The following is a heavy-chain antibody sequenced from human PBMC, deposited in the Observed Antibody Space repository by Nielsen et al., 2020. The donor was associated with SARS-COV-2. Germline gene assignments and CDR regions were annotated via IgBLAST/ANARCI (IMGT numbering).Heavy chain of an antibody. Sequence: GGSPRLSCAASDVTFRSHDMQWVRQAPGKGLECVARIWYDGSNTHYGDSVRGRFTISRDNSRNTVYLQMNGLRGDDTAVYYCAREMYSSGWDWGQGTQVTVSS. V-gene: IGHV3-33*01. CDR2: IWYDGSNT. CDR1: DVTFRSHD. J-gene: IGHJ4*02. D-gene: IGHD6-19*01. CDR3: AREMYSSGWD.